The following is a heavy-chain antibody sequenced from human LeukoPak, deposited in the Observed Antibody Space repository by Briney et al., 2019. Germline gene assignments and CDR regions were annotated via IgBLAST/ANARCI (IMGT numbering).Heavy chain of an antibody. CDR3: ARVVSVVTPYYFDY. V-gene: IGHV4-34*01. D-gene: IGHD4-23*01. J-gene: IGHJ4*02. Sequence: SETLSLTCAVYGGSFSGYYWSWIRQPPGKGLEWIGEINHSGSTNYNPSLKSRVTISVDTSKNQFSLKLSSVTAADTAVYYCARVVSVVTPYYFDYWGQGTLVTVSS. CDR2: INHSGST. CDR1: GGSFSGYY.